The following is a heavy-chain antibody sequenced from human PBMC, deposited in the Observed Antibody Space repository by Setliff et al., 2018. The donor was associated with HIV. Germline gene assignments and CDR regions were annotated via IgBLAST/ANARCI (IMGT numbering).Heavy chain of an antibody. Sequence: PSETLSLTCAVYGGSFSGYYWSWIRQPPGKGLEWIGYIYYSGSTYYNPSLKSRVTISVDTSKNQFSLKLNSVTAADTAVYFCARSDVLEFLEWSPEGCFDPWGQGTRVTVSS. V-gene: IGHV4-59*12. J-gene: IGHJ5*02. CDR1: GGSFSGYY. D-gene: IGHD3-3*02. CDR2: IYYSGST. CDR3: ARSDVLEFLEWSPEGCFDP.